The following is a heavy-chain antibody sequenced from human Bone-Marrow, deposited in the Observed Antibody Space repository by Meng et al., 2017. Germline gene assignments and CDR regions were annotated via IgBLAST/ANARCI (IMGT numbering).Heavy chain of an antibody. CDR1: GRSISTSNW. J-gene: IGHJ1*01. V-gene: IGHV4-4*02. Sequence: QVQLQESGPGLVKPSGTLSLTCAVSGRSISTSNWWSWVRQPPGKGLEWIGEIYHRGNTNYNPSLKSRVTISVDKSKNQISLRLSSVTAADTAVYYCARSRVRGVILSPLEFFQDWGQGTLVTVSS. CDR2: IYHRGNT. CDR3: ARSRVRGVILSPLEFFQD. D-gene: IGHD3-10*01.